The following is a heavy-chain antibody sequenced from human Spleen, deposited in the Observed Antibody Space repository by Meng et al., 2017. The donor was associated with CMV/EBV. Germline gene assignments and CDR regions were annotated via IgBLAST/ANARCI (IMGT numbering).Heavy chain of an antibody. V-gene: IGHV4-31*02. Sequence: ISSGGYDWNWIRQHPGKGLEWIGSIYYNGSTYYNPSLKSRVTISVDTSKKQFSLSLSSVTAADTAVYYCARNPKVTMIVVTPGAFDIWGQGTMVTVSS. D-gene: IGHD3-22*01. CDR3: ARNPKVTMIVVTPGAFDI. J-gene: IGHJ3*02. CDR1: ISSGGYD. CDR2: IYYNGST.